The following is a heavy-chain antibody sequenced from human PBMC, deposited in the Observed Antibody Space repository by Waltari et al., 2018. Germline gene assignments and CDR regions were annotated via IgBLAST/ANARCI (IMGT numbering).Heavy chain of an antibody. Sequence: QLHLQESGPGLVRPSETLSLTCPVSGDSIRSGTYSWGWVRQPPGKGLEWIATIYYTGSTYYNPSLKSRVTMSVDSSKNHFSLKLSSVTAADTAVYDCARQFWNGYFDRFDFWGQGTLVTVSS. CDR3: ARQFWNGYFDRFDF. V-gene: IGHV4-39*07. J-gene: IGHJ4*02. CDR2: IYYTGST. CDR1: GDSIRSGTYS. D-gene: IGHD3-3*01.